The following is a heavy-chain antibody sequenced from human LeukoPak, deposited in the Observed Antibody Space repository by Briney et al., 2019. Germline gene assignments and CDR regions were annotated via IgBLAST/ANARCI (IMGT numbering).Heavy chain of an antibody. V-gene: IGHV3-7*01. Sequence: GGSLRLSCAASGFTFSSHWMSWVRQAPGKGLEWVANIKQDGSEKYYVDSVKGRFTISRDNAKNSLYLQMNSLRAEDTAVYYCAREALRGVGDYWGQGTLVTVSS. J-gene: IGHJ4*02. CDR3: AREALRGVGDY. CDR2: IKQDGSEK. CDR1: GFTFSSHW. D-gene: IGHD2-8*01.